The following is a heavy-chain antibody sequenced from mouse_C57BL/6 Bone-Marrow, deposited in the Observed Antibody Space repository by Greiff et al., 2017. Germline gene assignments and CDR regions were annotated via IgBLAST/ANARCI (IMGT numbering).Heavy chain of an antibody. V-gene: IGHV5-6*01. D-gene: IGHD1-1*01. J-gene: IGHJ2*01. CDR2: ISSGGSYT. CDR1: GFTFSSYG. CDR3: ARGGYSSSSVYYFDY. Sequence: EVQLVESGGDLVKPGGSLKLSCAASGFTFSSYGMSWVRQTPDKRLEWVATISSGGSYTYYPDSVKGRFTISRDNAKNTLYLQMSSLKTEDRAMYYGARGGYSSSSVYYFDYWGQGTTLTVSS.